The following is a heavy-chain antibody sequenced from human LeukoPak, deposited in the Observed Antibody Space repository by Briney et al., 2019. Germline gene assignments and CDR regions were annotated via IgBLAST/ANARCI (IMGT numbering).Heavy chain of an antibody. CDR2: ISWNSGSI. J-gene: IGHJ4*02. CDR3: ATWEVAAAGALFDY. V-gene: IGHV3-9*03. Sequence: GGSLRLSCAASGFTFDDYAMHWVRQAPGKGLEWVSGISWNSGSIGYADSVKGRFTISRDNAKNSLYLQMNSLRAEDMALYYCATWEVAAAGALFDYWGQGTLVTVSS. CDR1: GFTFDDYA. D-gene: IGHD6-13*01.